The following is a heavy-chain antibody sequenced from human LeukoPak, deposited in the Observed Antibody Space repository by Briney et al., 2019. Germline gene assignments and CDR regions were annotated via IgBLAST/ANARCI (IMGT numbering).Heavy chain of an antibody. V-gene: IGHV3-53*01. J-gene: IGHJ6*03. CDR1: GFDFSITW. CDR3: AKSRNFYYYFMEV. Sequence: GGSLRLSCVASGFDFSITWMHWVRQAPGKRLEWVSGISGGDYTEHADSVKGRFTISRDNSKNTLYLQMNTLRVEDTALYYCAKSRNFYYYFMEVSGRGTKVTISS. CDR2: ISGGDYT.